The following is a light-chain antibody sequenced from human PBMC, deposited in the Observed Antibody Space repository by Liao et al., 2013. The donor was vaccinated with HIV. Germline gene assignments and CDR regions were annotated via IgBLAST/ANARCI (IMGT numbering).Light chain of an antibody. Sequence: SYELTQPPSVSVAPGKTARITCGGNNIGSKSVHWYQQKPGQAPVLVIYYDSDRPSGIPERFSGSTSGDTATLIISRVESGDEADYYCQMWDTSTDHHVFGGGTQLTVL. CDR1: NIGSKS. CDR3: QMWDTSTDHHV. V-gene: IGLV3-21*04. J-gene: IGLJ2*01. CDR2: YDS.